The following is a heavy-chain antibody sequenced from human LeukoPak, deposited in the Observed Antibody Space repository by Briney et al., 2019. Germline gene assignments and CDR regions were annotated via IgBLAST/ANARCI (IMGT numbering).Heavy chain of an antibody. CDR1: GYSISTAYY. CDR3: ARDGVVPAFFDH. V-gene: IGHV4-38-2*02. Sequence: SETLSLTCAVSGYSISTAYYWGWIRQPPGKGLEWIGSVFYTGKTYYNPSLQSRLTISMDKSKNHFSLQLTSVTAADTAVYYCARDGVVPAFFDHWGQGTRAIVSS. CDR2: VFYTGKT. D-gene: IGHD3-3*01. J-gene: IGHJ4*02.